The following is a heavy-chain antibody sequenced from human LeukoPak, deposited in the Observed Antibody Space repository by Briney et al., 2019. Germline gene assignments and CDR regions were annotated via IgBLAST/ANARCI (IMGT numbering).Heavy chain of an antibody. V-gene: IGHV3-7*03. J-gene: IGHJ4*02. Sequence: GGSLRLSCAASGFTFNSYWMTWVRQAPGKGLEWVANIKEDGSQKYYVDSVKGRFTISRDNTENSPYLQMNSLRAEDTAVYYCAREYSGGGSNFDYWGQGTLVTVSS. CDR2: IKEDGSQK. CDR1: GFTFNSYW. CDR3: AREYSGGGSNFDY. D-gene: IGHD5-12*01.